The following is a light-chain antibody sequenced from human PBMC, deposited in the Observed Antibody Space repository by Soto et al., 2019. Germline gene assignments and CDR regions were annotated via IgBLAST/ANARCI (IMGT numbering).Light chain of an antibody. CDR1: SSDVGGYNY. V-gene: IGLV2-14*03. CDR2: DVS. J-gene: IGLJ1*01. CDR3: SSYTGTSTLNV. Sequence: QSVLTQPASVSGSPGQSITISCTGTSSDVGGYNYVSWYQHHPGKAPKLMIYDVSDRPSGVSNRFSGSKSGNTASLTISGFQSEDEADYYCSSYTGTSTLNVFGTGTKVTVL.